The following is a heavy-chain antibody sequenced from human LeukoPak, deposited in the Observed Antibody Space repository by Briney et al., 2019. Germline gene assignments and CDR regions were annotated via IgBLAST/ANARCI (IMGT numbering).Heavy chain of an antibody. Sequence: SQTLSLTCTVSGGSISSGSYYWSWIRQPAGKGLEWIGRIYTSGSTNYNPSLKSRVTISVDTSKNQFSLKLSSVTAADTAVYYCARVIVVSGDAFDIWGQGTMVTVSS. V-gene: IGHV4-61*02. CDR1: GGSISSGSYY. D-gene: IGHD4-23*01. CDR2: IYTSGST. J-gene: IGHJ3*02. CDR3: ARVIVVSGDAFDI.